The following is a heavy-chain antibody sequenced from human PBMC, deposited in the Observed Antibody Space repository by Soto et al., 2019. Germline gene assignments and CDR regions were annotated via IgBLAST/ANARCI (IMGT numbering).Heavy chain of an antibody. Sequence: ASVKVSCKASGYTFTSYGISWVRQAPGQGLEWMGWISPYNGTANYAQKLQGRVTITTDESTSTAYMELSSLRSEDTAVYYCARDRERYCSGGSCLTPLDYWGQGTLVTVSS. CDR1: GYTFTSYG. V-gene: IGHV1-18*01. D-gene: IGHD2-15*01. CDR2: ISPYNGTA. J-gene: IGHJ4*02. CDR3: ARDRERYCSGGSCLTPLDY.